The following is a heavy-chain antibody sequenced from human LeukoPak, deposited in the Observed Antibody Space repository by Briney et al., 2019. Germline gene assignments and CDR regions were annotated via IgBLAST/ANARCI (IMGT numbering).Heavy chain of an antibody. CDR2: IWYDGSNK. Sequence: GRSLRLSCAASGFTFNNYGMHWVRQAPGKGLEWVAVIWYDGSNKYYADSVKGRFTISRDNSKNTLYLQMNSLRLEDTAVYYCARQVTTGGSPSFDFWGQGTLVTVSS. CDR3: ARQVTTGGSPSFDF. CDR1: GFTFNNYG. V-gene: IGHV3-33*01. D-gene: IGHD3-22*01. J-gene: IGHJ4*02.